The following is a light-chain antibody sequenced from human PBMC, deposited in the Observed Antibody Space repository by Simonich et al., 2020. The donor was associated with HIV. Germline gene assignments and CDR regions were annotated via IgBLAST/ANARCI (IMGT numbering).Light chain of an antibody. CDR1: QSVSSD. V-gene: IGKV3-15*01. CDR2: GAS. Sequence: ETVMTQSPATLSVSPGERATLSCRASQSVSSDLAWYQQKPGQAPRLLIYGASTRATGVPAKFSGSGSETEFTLTISSLQSENFAVYYCQQHNNWPTFGQGTKLEIK. J-gene: IGKJ2*01. CDR3: QQHNNWPT.